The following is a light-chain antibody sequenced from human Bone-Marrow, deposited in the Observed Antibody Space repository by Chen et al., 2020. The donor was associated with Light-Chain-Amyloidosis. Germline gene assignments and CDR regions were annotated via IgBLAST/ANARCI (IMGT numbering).Light chain of an antibody. Sequence: SSVLTQPSSVEVAPGQTPTIACGGNNIGSTSVHWYQQTPGQAPLLVVYDDSDRPSGIPERLSGSNSGNTATLTISRVEAGDEADYYCQVWDRSSDRPVFGGGTKLTVL. CDR3: QVWDRSSDRPV. J-gene: IGLJ3*02. CDR1: NIGSTS. CDR2: DDS. V-gene: IGLV3-21*02.